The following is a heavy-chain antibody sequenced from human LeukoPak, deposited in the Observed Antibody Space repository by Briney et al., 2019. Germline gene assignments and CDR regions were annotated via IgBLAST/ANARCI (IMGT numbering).Heavy chain of an antibody. Sequence: PSETLSLTCTVSGGSISSGSYYWSWIRQPAGKGLEWIGRIYTSGSTNYNPSLKSRVTISVDTSKNQFPLKLSSVTAADTAVYYCARDTSRAGYGDLFDYWGQGTLVTVSS. D-gene: IGHD4-17*01. CDR2: IYTSGST. J-gene: IGHJ4*02. CDR3: ARDTSRAGYGDLFDY. V-gene: IGHV4-61*02. CDR1: GGSISSGSYY.